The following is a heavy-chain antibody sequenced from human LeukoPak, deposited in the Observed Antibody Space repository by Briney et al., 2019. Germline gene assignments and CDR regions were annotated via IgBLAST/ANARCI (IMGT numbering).Heavy chain of an antibody. Sequence: GASVKVSCKASGYTFTSYDINWVRQATGQGLEWMGWMNPNNSRTGFAQKFQGRVTTTRDTSIGTAYMELSSLKSEDTAVYYCARGRWELPLDYWGQGTLVTVSS. CDR1: GYTFTSYD. J-gene: IGHJ4*02. D-gene: IGHD1-26*01. CDR3: ARGRWELPLDY. CDR2: MNPNNSRT. V-gene: IGHV1-8*03.